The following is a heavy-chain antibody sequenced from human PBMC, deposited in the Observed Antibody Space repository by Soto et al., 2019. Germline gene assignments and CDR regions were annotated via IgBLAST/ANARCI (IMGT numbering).Heavy chain of an antibody. D-gene: IGHD2-2*02. CDR1: GGTFSSYA. J-gene: IGHJ6*02. CDR3: ATLNIVVVPAAITNGMDV. V-gene: IGHV1-69*01. Sequence: QVQLVQSGAEVKKPGSSVKVSCKASGGTFSSYAISWVRQAPGQGLEWMGGIIPIFGTANYAHKFQGRVTITADESTSTAYMELRSLRSADTAVYYCATLNIVVVPAAITNGMDVWGQGTTVTVSS. CDR2: IIPIFGTA.